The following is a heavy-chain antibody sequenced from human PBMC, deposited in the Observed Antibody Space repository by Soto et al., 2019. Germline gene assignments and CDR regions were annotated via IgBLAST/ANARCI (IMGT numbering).Heavy chain of an antibody. CDR2: IKPDGSEG. CDR1: GFTFSKYW. D-gene: IGHD6-19*01. J-gene: IGHJ5*02. V-gene: IGHV3-7*01. CDR3: AKDWGSSGWFNWFDP. Sequence: GALRVSCAASGFTFSKYWMSWVRQAPGKGLEWVANIKPDGSEGYYVDSVKGRFTISRDNAKNSLYLQLNSLRAEDTAVYYCAKDWGSSGWFNWFDPWGQGTLVTVSS.